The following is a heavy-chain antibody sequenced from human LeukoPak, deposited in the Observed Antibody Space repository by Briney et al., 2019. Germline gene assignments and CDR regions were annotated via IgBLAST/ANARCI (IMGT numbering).Heavy chain of an antibody. CDR2: IYPVDSDT. V-gene: IGHV5-51*07. CDR3: ARRACGGGDCYIDY. CDR1: GYSFPSYW. J-gene: IGHJ4*02. D-gene: IGHD2-21*02. Sequence: GESLKISCKGSGYSFPSYWIGWVHQMPGKGLQWMGSIYPVDSDTRYSPSFQGQVTISADKSISTAYLQWSSLKASDTAMYYCARRACGGGDCYIDYWGQGTLVTVSS.